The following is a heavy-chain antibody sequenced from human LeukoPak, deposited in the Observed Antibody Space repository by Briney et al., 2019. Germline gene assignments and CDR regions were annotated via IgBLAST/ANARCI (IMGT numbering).Heavy chain of an antibody. J-gene: IGHJ4*02. CDR3: TRGGYYEPIDS. CDR1: GGSISTYY. V-gene: IGHV4-59*01. CDR2: IYNSGST. D-gene: IGHD3-22*01. Sequence: SETLSLTCSVSGGSISTYYWSWIRQTPGKGLEQIGYIYNSGSTNYNPSLEGRVTMSIDTSENQFSLKLSSVTAADTAVYYCTRGGYYEPIDSWGQGTLVTVSS.